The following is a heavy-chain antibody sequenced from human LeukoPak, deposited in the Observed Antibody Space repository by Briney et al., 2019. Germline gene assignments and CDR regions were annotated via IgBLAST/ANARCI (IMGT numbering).Heavy chain of an antibody. CDR3: ATYYYDSSGYSVGFDY. CDR1: GFTFSSYS. D-gene: IGHD3-22*01. J-gene: IGHJ4*02. Sequence: GGSLRLSCAASGFTFSSYSMSWVRQAPGKGLEWVSAISGSGGSTYYAASVKGRFTISRDNSKNTLYLQMNSLRAEDTAVYYCATYYYDSSGYSVGFDYWGQGTLVTVSS. CDR2: ISGSGGST. V-gene: IGHV3-23*01.